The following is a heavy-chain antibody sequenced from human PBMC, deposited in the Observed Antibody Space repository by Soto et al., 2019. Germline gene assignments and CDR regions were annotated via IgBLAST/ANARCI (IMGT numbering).Heavy chain of an antibody. J-gene: IGHJ3*02. Sequence: QVQLVQSGAEVEKPGASVKISCKASGYSFTSQYVHWVRQAPGQGLEWMGIINPNGGSTTYAQKSQGRATRAGDTSTSTVHMGLSSLTSEDPAVYCWARGPCLRPGGGGTEPLDIWGQGTMVTVAS. CDR2: INPNGGST. CDR1: GYSFTSQY. D-gene: IGHD5-12*01. V-gene: IGHV1-46*03. CDR3: ARGPCLRPGGGGTEPLDI.